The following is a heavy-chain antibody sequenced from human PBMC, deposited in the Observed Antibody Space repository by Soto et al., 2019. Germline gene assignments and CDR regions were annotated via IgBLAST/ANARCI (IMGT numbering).Heavy chain of an antibody. CDR2: ISSGSGTI. Sequence: DVQLVESGGGLVQPGGSLRLSCAASGFTFSTYRLNWVRQAPGKGLEWVSYISSGSGTIYYADSVKGRFTISRDNAKNSLYLQMNSLRDEDTAVYYCARDYSNYPHYYYGMDVWGQGATVTVSS. D-gene: IGHD4-4*01. J-gene: IGHJ6*02. CDR3: ARDYSNYPHYYYGMDV. CDR1: GFTFSTYR. V-gene: IGHV3-48*02.